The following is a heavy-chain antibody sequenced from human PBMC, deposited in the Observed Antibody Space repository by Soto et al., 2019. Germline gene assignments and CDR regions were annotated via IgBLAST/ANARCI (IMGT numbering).Heavy chain of an antibody. D-gene: IGHD3-22*01. CDR3: ARSPILRMTVPFDY. Sequence: SETLSLTCAVYGGSFSGYYWSWIRQPPGKGLEWIGYIYYSGSTNYNPSLKSRVTISVDTSKNQFSLKLSSVTAADAAVYYCARSPILRMTVPFDYWGQGTLVTVSS. J-gene: IGHJ4*02. CDR2: IYYSGST. V-gene: IGHV4-59*01. CDR1: GGSFSGYY.